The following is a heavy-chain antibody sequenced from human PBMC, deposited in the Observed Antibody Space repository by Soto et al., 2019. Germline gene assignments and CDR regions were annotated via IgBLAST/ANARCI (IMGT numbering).Heavy chain of an antibody. D-gene: IGHD3-9*01. Sequence: QLRLQESGPGLLKPSETLSLTCSVSGASTSSTFHYWGWIRQPPGKGLERLGSLSHSGNTHYNPSLKSRRFISADNSKSQFSLTLTTVTPADTAVYFCARHMDYNILTGYFDWGQGTLVTVSS. J-gene: IGHJ4*02. CDR1: GASTSSTFHY. V-gene: IGHV4-39*01. CDR3: ARHMDYNILTGYFD. CDR2: LSHSGNT.